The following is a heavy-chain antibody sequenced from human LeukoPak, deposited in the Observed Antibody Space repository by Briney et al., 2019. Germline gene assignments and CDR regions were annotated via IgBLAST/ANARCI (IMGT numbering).Heavy chain of an antibody. V-gene: IGHV3-49*04. CDR1: GFTFGDYA. CDR2: IRSKAYGGTT. D-gene: IGHD4-17*01. J-gene: IGHJ4*02. Sequence: PGRSLRLSCTASGFTFGDYAMSWVRQAPGKGLEWVGFIRSKAYGGTTEYAASVKGRFTISRDDSKSIAYLQMNSLKTEDTAVYYCEGDYQTDYWGQGTLVTVSS. CDR3: EGDYQTDY.